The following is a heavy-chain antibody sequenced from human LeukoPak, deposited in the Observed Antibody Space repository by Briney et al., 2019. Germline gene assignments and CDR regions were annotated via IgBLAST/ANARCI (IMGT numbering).Heavy chain of an antibody. CDR2: IYYSGST. CDR3: ARDGGCSSTSCYPDY. J-gene: IGHJ4*02. CDR1: SGSISSGDYY. D-gene: IGHD2-2*01. Sequence: SQTLSLTCTVSSGSISSGDYYWSWIRQPPGKGLEWIGYIYYSGSTYYNPSLKSRVTISVDTSKNQFSLKLSSVTAADTAVYYCARDGGCSSTSCYPDYWGQGTLVTVSS. V-gene: IGHV4-30-4*01.